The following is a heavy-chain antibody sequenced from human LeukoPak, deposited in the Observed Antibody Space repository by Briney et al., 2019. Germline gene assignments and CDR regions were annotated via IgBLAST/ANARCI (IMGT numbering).Heavy chain of an antibody. CDR3: ARHFTRYYYGSGSYPYYFDY. CDR2: INHSGST. CDR1: GGSFSGYY. J-gene: IGHJ4*02. D-gene: IGHD3-10*01. Sequence: PSETLSLTCAVYGGSFSGYYWSWIRQPPGKGLEWIGEINHSGSTNYNPSLKSRVTISVDTSKNQFSLKLSSVTAADTAVYYCARHFTRYYYGSGSYPYYFDYWGQGTLVTVSS. V-gene: IGHV4-34*01.